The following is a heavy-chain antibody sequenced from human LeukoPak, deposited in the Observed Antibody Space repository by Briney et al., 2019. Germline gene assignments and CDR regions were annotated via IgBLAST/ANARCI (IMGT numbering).Heavy chain of an antibody. CDR1: GYTLTELS. V-gene: IGHV1-24*01. D-gene: IGHD2-2*01. CDR3: ATVPSEYQLLSTTEYFQH. CDR2: FDPEDGET. J-gene: IGHJ1*01. Sequence: ASVKVSCKVSGYTLTELSMHAVRQAPGKGREWVGGFDPEDGETIYEQKFQGRVTMTEDTPTDTAYMELSSLRSEDTAVYYCATVPSEYQLLSTTEYFQHWGQGTLVTVSS.